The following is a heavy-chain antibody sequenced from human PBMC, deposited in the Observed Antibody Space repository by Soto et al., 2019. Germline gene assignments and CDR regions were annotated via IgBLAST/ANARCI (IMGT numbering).Heavy chain of an antibody. CDR3: ARAHLGGWELLSAFDI. D-gene: IGHD1-26*01. J-gene: IGHJ3*02. Sequence: GGSLRISCAASGFTFSSYSMNWVRQAPGKGLEWVSYISSSSSIIYYADSVKGRFTISRDNAKNSLYLQMNSLRDEDTAVYYCARAHLGGWELLSAFDIWGQGTMVTVSS. CDR2: ISSSSSII. CDR1: GFTFSSYS. V-gene: IGHV3-48*02.